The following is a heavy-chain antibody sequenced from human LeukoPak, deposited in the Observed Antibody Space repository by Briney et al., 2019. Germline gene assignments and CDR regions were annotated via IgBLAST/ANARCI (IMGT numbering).Heavy chain of an antibody. CDR2: IKQDGSKK. D-gene: IGHD5-12*01. Sequence: GGSLRLSCAASGFTFSSYAVGWVRQAPGKGLEWVANIKQDGSKKTYVDSVKGRFTISRDNAKNSLYLQMNSLRAEDTAIYYCTRVGYIDEGIDYWGQGTLVTVSS. V-gene: IGHV3-7*04. CDR1: GFTFSSYA. J-gene: IGHJ4*02. CDR3: TRVGYIDEGIDY.